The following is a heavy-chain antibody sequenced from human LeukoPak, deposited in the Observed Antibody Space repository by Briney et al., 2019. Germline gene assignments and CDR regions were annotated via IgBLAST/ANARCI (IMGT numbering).Heavy chain of an antibody. J-gene: IGHJ4*02. CDR2: IRYDGSNK. D-gene: IGHD3-3*01. V-gene: IGHV3-30*02. CDR1: GFTFSSYG. CDR3: AKASPPQYDFWSGYYSGY. Sequence: GGSLRLSCAASGFTFSSYGMHWVRQAPGKGLEWVAFIRYDGSNKYYADSVKGRFTISRGNSKNTLYLKMNSLRAEDTAVYYCAKASPPQYDFWSGYYSGYWGQGTLVTVSS.